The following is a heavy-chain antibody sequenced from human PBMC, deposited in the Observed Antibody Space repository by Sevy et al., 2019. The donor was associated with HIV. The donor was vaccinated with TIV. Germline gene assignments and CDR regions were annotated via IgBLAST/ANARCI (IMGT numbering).Heavy chain of an antibody. CDR3: AKDLERRYYYGMDV. Sequence: SLKISCAAPGFTFEEYAMHWVRPTPGKGLEWVSGISWNSGSIGYADSGKGLFTISRDNAKNSLYLQMNSLRAEDTALYYCAKDLERRYYYGMDVWGQGTTVTVSS. D-gene: IGHD1-1*01. J-gene: IGHJ6*02. CDR1: GFTFEEYA. V-gene: IGHV3-9*01. CDR2: ISWNSGSI.